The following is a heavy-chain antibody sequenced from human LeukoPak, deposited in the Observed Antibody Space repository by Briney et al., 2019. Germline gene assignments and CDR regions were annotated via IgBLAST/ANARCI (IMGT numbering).Heavy chain of an antibody. CDR1: GGSISSYY. CDR2: IYYSGST. CDR3: ARATPNWFDT. V-gene: IGHV4-59*08. D-gene: IGHD5-12*01. Sequence: SETLSLTYTVSGGSISSYYWSWIRQPPGKGLEWIGYIYYSGSTNYNPSLKSRVTISVDTSKNQFSLKLSSVTAADTAVYYCARATPNWFDTWGQGTLVTVSS. J-gene: IGHJ5*02.